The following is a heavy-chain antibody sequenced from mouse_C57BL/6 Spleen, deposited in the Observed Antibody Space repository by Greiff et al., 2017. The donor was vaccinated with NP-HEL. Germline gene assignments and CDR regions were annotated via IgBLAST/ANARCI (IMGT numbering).Heavy chain of an antibody. Sequence: EVQLQQSGPELVKPGASVKIPCKASGYTFTDYNMDWVKQSHGKSLEWIGDINPNNGGTIYNQKFKGKATLTVDKSSSTAYMELRSLTSEDTAVYDCARARGGAWFAYWGQGTLVTVSA. J-gene: IGHJ3*01. V-gene: IGHV1-18*01. CDR3: ARARGGAWFAY. CDR2: INPNNGGT. CDR1: GYTFTDYN.